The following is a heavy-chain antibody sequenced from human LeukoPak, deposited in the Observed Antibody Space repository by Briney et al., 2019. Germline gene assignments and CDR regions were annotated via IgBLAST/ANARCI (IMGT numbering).Heavy chain of an antibody. CDR1: GGSISSGGYY. D-gene: IGHD2-2*01. Sequence: SETLSLTCTVSGGSISSGGYYWSWIRQPPGKGLEWIGYIYHSGSTYYNPSLKSRVTISVDRSKNQFSLKLSSVTAADTAVYYCARDGGSSLVPAAPSHFQHWGQGTLVTVSS. J-gene: IGHJ1*01. V-gene: IGHV4-30-2*01. CDR2: IYHSGST. CDR3: ARDGGSSLVPAAPSHFQH.